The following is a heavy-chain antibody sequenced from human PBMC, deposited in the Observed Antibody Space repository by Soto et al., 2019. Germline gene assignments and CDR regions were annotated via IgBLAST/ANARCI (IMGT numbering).Heavy chain of an antibody. CDR1: GGSISSTNW. J-gene: IGHJ1*01. CDR2: VSHSGST. D-gene: IGHD2-2*01. Sequence: QVQLQESGPALVKPSGTLSLTCAVSGGSISSTNWWSCVRQPPGQGLEWIGDVSHSGSTNYNPSLKSRDILTVDKTRTQLSLKLSFVTAAYTAVNYCATTYCCSTSCYAEYWGKGNLVTVSS. V-gene: IGHV4-4*02. CDR3: ATTYCCSTSCYAEY.